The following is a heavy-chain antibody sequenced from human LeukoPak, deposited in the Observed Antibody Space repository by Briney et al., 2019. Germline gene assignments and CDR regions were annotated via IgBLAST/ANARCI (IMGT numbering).Heavy chain of an antibody. CDR1: GFTFSSYA. Sequence: GRSLRLSCAASGFTFSSYAMHWVRQAPGKGLEWVAVISYDGSNKYYADSVKGRFTISRDNSKNTLYLQMNSLRAEDTAVYYCARDSYRGRYFQHWGQGTLVTVSS. J-gene: IGHJ1*01. CDR2: ISYDGSNK. D-gene: IGHD2-15*01. V-gene: IGHV3-30-3*01. CDR3: ARDSYRGRYFQH.